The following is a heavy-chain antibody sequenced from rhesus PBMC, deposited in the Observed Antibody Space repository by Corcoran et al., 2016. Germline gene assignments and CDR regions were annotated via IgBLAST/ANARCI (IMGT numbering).Heavy chain of an antibody. D-gene: IGHD2-39*01. Sequence: QVQLQESGPGLVKPSETLSLTCTVSGGSISGYYWSWIRQPPGKGLALIGNIAGNLAGTTYNPSLKCRVTISKDTSKNQVSLKLSSVTAADTAVYYCARRRSFDSWGQGVVVTVSS. CDR1: GGSISGYY. V-gene: IGHV4-81*01. J-gene: IGHJ6*01. CDR2: IAGNLAGT. CDR3: ARRRSFDS.